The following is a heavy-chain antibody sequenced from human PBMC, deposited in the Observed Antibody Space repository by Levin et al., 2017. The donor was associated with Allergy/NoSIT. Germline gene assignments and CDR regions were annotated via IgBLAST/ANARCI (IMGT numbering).Heavy chain of an antibody. Sequence: PGGSLRLSCAASGFTFTNAWMNWVRQAPGKGLEWVGRIKSQSDGGTADYAAPVKGRFIISRDDAKSTVYLQMKSLKSEDTAVYYCMTPDPLKNYFGMDVWGQGTTVTVSS. CDR1: GFTFTNAW. CDR2: IKSQSDGGTA. J-gene: IGHJ6*02. CDR3: MTPDPLKNYFGMDV. V-gene: IGHV3-15*01.